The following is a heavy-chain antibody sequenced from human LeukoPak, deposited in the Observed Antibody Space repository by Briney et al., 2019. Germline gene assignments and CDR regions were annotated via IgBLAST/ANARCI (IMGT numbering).Heavy chain of an antibody. J-gene: IGHJ5*01. CDR1: GYTFISYG. D-gene: IGHD3-22*01. CDR3: AREWGYYDSTGAYHGVSWFDS. V-gene: IGHV1-18*01. Sequence: ASVKVSCKASGYTFISYGISWVRQAPGQGLEWMGWNNPYNGDTNYAQKVQGRVTMTTDTSTTTAYMELTSLTSDDTAVYYCAREWGYYDSTGAYHGVSWFDSWGQGTLVTVSS. CDR2: NNPYNGDT.